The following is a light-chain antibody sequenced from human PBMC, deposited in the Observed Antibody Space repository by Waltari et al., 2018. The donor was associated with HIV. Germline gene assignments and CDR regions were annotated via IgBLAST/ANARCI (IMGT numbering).Light chain of an antibody. CDR3: AAWDDSLSGYVV. V-gene: IGLV1-47*01. J-gene: IGLJ2*01. CDR1: SSNIGSNY. CDR2: RNN. Sequence: QSVLTQPPSASGTPGQRVTISCSGSSSNIGSNYVYWYQQLPGTAPKLLIQRNNQRPSGVPDRFSGSKSGTSASLAISGLQSEDEADYYCAAWDDSLSGYVVFGGGTKLTVL.